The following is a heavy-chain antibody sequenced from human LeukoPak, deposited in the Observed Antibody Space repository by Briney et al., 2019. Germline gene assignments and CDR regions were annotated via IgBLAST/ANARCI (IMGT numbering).Heavy chain of an antibody. J-gene: IGHJ3*02. D-gene: IGHD3-10*01. CDR2: IYYSGST. CDR1: GFTFSSYW. V-gene: IGHV4-39*02. CDR3: ARDPTGRWAFDI. Sequence: GSLRLSCAASGFTFSSYWMHWIRQPPGKGLEWIGSIYYSGSTCYNPYLKSRVTISVDTSKNQFSLKLSSVTAADTAVYYCARDPTGRWAFDIWGQGTMVTVSS.